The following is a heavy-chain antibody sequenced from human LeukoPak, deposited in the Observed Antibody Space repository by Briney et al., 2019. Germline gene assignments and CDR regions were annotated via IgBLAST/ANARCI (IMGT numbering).Heavy chain of an antibody. V-gene: IGHV3-15*01. D-gene: IGHD1-26*01. Sequence: GGTLRLYCAASAFTFCNAWMSRVPQAPGQGLEWFVCMKSKTDGGTTDYAAPVKGRITISQDDSRNALYLQMNSLRTEDTAVYYCTTASGRYYSWGQGTLVTVSS. CDR2: MKSKTDGGTT. CDR1: AFTFCNAW. CDR3: TTASGRYYS. J-gene: IGHJ4*02.